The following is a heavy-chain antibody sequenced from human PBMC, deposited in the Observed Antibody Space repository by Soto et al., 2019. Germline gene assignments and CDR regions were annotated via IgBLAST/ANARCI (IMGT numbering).Heavy chain of an antibody. J-gene: IGHJ4*02. CDR3: ARVKPGGMTFDY. V-gene: IGHV4-59*01. D-gene: IGHD3-10*01. CDR1: DGSISSYY. Sequence: LSLTCTVSDGSISSYYWSWIRQPPGKGLEWIGYIYYSGSTNYNPSLKSRVTISVDTSKNQFSLKLSSVTAADSAVYYCARVKPGGMTFDYWGQGTLVTISS. CDR2: IYYSGST.